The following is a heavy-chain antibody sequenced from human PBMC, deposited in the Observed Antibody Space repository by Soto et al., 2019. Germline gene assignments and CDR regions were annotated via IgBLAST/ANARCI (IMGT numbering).Heavy chain of an antibody. J-gene: IGHJ6*02. CDR2: ISSSGFTI. D-gene: IGHD3-10*01. Sequence: QVQLVESGGGLVKPGGSLRLSCAASGFTFSDYYMSWIRQAPGTGLEWVSYISSSGFTIYYADSVKGRFTISRGNAMNSLYLQMNSLRAEDTALYYWARATLRGNEGYYYGLDVWGQGNTVTVSS. CDR3: ARATLRGNEGYYYGLDV. CDR1: GFTFSDYY. V-gene: IGHV3-11*01.